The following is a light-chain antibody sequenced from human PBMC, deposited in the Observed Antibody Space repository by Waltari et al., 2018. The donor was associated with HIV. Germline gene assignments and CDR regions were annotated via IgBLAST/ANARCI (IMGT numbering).Light chain of an antibody. CDR3: SSYTSSSTL. V-gene: IGLV2-14*01. J-gene: IGLJ1*01. Sequence: QSALTQPASVSGSPGQSITISCTGTSSDVGGYIYVSWYQQHPGKAPKRMIYDVSNRPSGVSNRFSGSKSGNTASLTISGLQAEDEADYYCSSYTSSSTLFGTGTKVTVL. CDR1: SSDVGGYIY. CDR2: DVS.